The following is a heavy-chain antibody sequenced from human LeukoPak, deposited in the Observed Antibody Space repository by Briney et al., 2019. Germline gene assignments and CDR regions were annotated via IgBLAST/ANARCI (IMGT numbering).Heavy chain of an antibody. Sequence: PSETLSLTCAVYGGSFSGYYWSWIRQPPGKGLEWIGEINHSGSTNYNPSLKSRVTISVDTSKNQFSLKLSSVTAADTAVYYCAGGAFDIWGQGTMVTVSS. J-gene: IGHJ3*02. CDR1: GGSFSGYY. CDR2: INHSGST. V-gene: IGHV4-34*01. CDR3: AGGAFDI.